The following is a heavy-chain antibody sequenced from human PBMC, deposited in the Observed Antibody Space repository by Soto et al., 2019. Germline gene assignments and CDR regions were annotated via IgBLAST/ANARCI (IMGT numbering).Heavy chain of an antibody. CDR1: GGSISSGGYY. D-gene: IGHD6-13*01. CDR3: ARDAGTDLYYFDY. Sequence: SETLSLTCTASGGSISSGGYYWSWIRQHPGKGLEWIGYIYYSGSTYYNPSLKSRVAISVDTSKNQFSLKLSSVTAADTAVYYCARDAGTDLYYFDYWGQGTLVTVSS. J-gene: IGHJ4*02. CDR2: IYYSGST. V-gene: IGHV4-31*03.